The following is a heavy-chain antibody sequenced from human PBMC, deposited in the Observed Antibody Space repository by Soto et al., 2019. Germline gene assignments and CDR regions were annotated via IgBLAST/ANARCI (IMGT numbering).Heavy chain of an antibody. CDR2: IIPIFGTA. CDR3: ARGGVTAPSGGMLYYGMDV. D-gene: IGHD2-21*02. J-gene: IGHJ6*02. CDR1: GGTFSSYA. V-gene: IGHV1-69*13. Sequence: SVKVSCKASGGTFSSYAISWVRQAPGQGLEWMGGIIPIFGTANYAQKFQGRVTITADESTSTAYMELSSLRSEDTAVYYCARGGVTAPSGGMLYYGMDVWGQGTTVTVSS.